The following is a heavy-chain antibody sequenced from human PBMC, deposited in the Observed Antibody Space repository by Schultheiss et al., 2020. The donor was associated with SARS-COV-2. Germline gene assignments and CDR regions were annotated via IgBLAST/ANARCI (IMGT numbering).Heavy chain of an antibody. D-gene: IGHD3-3*01. V-gene: IGHV3-48*01. CDR1: GFTLSSYS. CDR3: ARDFSPTYYDFWSGYPPSGFDY. J-gene: IGHJ4*02. Sequence: GGSLRLSCAASGFTLSSYSMNWVRQAPGKGLEWVSYISSSSSTIYYADSVKGRFTISRDNAKNSLYLQMNSLRAEDTAVYYCARDFSPTYYDFWSGYPPSGFDYWGQGTLVTVSS. CDR2: ISSSSSTI.